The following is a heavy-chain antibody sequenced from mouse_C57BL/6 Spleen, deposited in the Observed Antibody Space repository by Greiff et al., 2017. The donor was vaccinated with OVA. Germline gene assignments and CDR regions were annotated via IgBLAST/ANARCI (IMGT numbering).Heavy chain of an antibody. CDR1: GFNIKDYY. J-gene: IGHJ4*01. V-gene: IGHV14-2*01. D-gene: IGHD2-1*01. CDR2: IDPEDGET. CDR3: ALIYYGNYKSSYYAMDY. Sequence: VQLKESGAELVKPGASVKLSCTASGFNIKDYYMHWVKQRTEQGLEWIGRIDPEDGETKYAPKFQGKATITADTSSNTAYLQLSSLTSEDTAVYYCALIYYGNYKSSYYAMDYWGQGTSVTVSS.